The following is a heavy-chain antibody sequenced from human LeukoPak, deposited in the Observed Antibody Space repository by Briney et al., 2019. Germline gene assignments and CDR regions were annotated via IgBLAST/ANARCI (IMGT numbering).Heavy chain of an antibody. CDR3: ARDPDTAMAQSDY. J-gene: IGHJ4*02. CDR2: IYHSGST. CDR1: GYSIGSDYY. Sequence: SETLSLTCTVSGYSIGSDYYWGWIRQPPGKGLEWIGSIYHSGSTYYNPSLKSRVTISIDTSKNQFSLKLSSVTAADTAVYFCARDPDTAMAQSDYGGQGTLVTVSS. V-gene: IGHV4-38-2*02. D-gene: IGHD5-18*01.